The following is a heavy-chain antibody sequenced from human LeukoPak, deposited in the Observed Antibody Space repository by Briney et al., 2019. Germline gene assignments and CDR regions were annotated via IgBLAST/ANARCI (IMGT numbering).Heavy chain of an antibody. CDR1: GFMHSNYW. D-gene: IGHD3-3*02. J-gene: IGHJ4*02. Sequence: GGSLRLSCISSGFMHSNYWMTWVRVRQAPGKGLEWVANIKQDGSETYYVDSVKGRFTISRDNAKNSLYLQMNSLRAEDTAVYYCAREQHWDYDYWGQGTLVTVSS. V-gene: IGHV3-7*01. CDR2: IKQDGSET. CDR3: AREQHWDYDY.